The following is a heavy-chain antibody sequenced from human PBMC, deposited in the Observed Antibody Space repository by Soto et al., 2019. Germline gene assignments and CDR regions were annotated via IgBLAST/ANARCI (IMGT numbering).Heavy chain of an antibody. J-gene: IGHJ6*03. CDR2: IYHSGST. CDR1: SGSISSSNW. D-gene: IGHD1-26*01. CDR3: ARVQGGYYYYYMDV. V-gene: IGHV4-4*02. Sequence: PSETLSLTCAVSSGSISSSNWWSWVRQPPGKGLEWIGEIYHSGSTNYNPSLKSRVTISVDKSKNQFSLKLSSATAADTAVYYCARVQGGYYYYYMDVWGKGTTVTVSS.